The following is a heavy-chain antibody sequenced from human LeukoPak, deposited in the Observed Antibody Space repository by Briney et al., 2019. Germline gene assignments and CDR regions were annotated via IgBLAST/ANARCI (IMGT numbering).Heavy chain of an antibody. CDR1: GGSISSYY. V-gene: IGHV4-59*01. Sequence: SETLSLTCTVSGGSISSYYWSWIRQPPGKGLEWIGYIYYSGSTNYNPSLKSRVTISLDRSKNQFSLRLTSVTAADTAVYYCARAGPWQIDPWGQGTLVTVSS. CDR3: ARAGPWQIDP. J-gene: IGHJ5*02. CDR2: IYYSGST. D-gene: IGHD3-10*01.